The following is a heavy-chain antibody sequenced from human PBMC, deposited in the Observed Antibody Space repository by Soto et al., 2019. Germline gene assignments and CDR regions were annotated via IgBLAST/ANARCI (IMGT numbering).Heavy chain of an antibody. V-gene: IGHV3-23*01. J-gene: IGHJ4*02. Sequence: EVQLLESGGGLVQPGRSLRLSCAASGFTFSNYAMSWVRQAPGQGLDWVSAISGSGGTTYYADSVKGRFTISRDNSKNTLFLQMNSLRAEDAAVYYCAKFFVETGSNSGGPWSFHYWCQGTLVTVSS. CDR1: GFTFSNYA. CDR2: ISGSGGTT. D-gene: IGHD6-25*01. CDR3: AKFFVETGSNSGGPWSFHY.